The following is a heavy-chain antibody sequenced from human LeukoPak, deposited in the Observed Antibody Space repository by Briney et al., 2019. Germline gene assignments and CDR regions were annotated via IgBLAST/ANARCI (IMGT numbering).Heavy chain of an antibody. D-gene: IGHD4-17*01. J-gene: IGHJ3*02. CDR1: GFTLSSYS. CDR2: ISSSRTTV. V-gene: IGHV3-48*04. Sequence: GGSLRLSCAASGFTLSSYSMNWVRQDPGKGLEWVSFISSSRTTVYYADSVKGRFTISRDNSKNTLYLQMNSLRAEDTAVYYCAKEQSYDYGDYQAAFDIWGQGTMVTVSS. CDR3: AKEQSYDYGDYQAAFDI.